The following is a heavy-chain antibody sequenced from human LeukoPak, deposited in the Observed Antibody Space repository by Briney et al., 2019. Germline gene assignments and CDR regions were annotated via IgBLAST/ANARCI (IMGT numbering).Heavy chain of an antibody. CDR2: INPNSGGT. CDR1: GYTFTGSY. V-gene: IGHV1-2*06. J-gene: IGHJ4*02. D-gene: IGHD1-26*01. CDR3: ATVIGSYSPTFHY. Sequence: SVKVSCKASGYTFTGSYMHWVRQAPGQGLEWMGRINPNSGGTNYAQKFQGRVTMIRDTSISTAYMELSRLRSHDTAVYFRATVIGSYSPTFHYWGQGTLVTVFS.